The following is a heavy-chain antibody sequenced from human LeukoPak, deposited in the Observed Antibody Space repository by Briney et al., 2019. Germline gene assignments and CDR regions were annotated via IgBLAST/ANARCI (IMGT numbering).Heavy chain of an antibody. Sequence: GGSLRLSCAASGFTFSSYGMHWVRQAPGKGLEWVAVIWYDGNNKYYADSVKGRFTISRDNSKNTLYLQMNSLRAGDTAVYYCAREPLGCSGGSCYSYGMDVWGKGTTVTVSS. D-gene: IGHD2-15*01. J-gene: IGHJ6*04. V-gene: IGHV3-33*01. CDR1: GFTFSSYG. CDR2: IWYDGNNK. CDR3: AREPLGCSGGSCYSYGMDV.